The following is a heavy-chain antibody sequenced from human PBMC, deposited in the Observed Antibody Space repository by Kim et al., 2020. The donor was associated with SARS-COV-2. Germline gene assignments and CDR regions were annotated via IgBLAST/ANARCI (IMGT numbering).Heavy chain of an antibody. V-gene: IGHV4-34*01. CDR1: GGSFSGYY. Sequence: SETLSLTCAVYGGSFSGYYWSWIRQPPGKGLEWIGEINHSGSTNYNPSLKSRVTISVDTSKNQFSLKLSSVTAADTAVYYCARKARRFLDYWGQGTLVTVSS. J-gene: IGHJ4*02. CDR2: INHSGST. D-gene: IGHD6-6*01. CDR3: ARKARRFLDY.